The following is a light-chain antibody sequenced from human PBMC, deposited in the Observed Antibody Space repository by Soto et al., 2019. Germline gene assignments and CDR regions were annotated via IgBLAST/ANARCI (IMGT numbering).Light chain of an antibody. V-gene: IGKV3-11*01. Sequence: EIVLTQSPATLSLSPGERATLSCRASRSVSSYLAWYQQKPGQAPRLLIYDASNRATGIPARFSGSGSGTEFTLTISSLEPEDFAVYYCQQRSNWPRTFGQGTKVEIK. J-gene: IGKJ1*01. CDR3: QQRSNWPRT. CDR2: DAS. CDR1: RSVSSY.